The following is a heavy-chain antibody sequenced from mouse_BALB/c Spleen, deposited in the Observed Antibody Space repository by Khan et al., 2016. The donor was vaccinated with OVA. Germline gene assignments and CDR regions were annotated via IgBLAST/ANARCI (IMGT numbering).Heavy chain of an antibody. Sequence: EVKLVESGGDLVKPGGSLKLSCAASGFTFSTYGMSWVRQNPDKRLEWVATISSGGSYTYYVDSVKGRFTISRDNAKNTLELQMSSLKSEDTAMYYCTRLAYYYNREGFAYWGQGTLVTVSA. D-gene: IGHD1-1*01. J-gene: IGHJ3*01. CDR2: ISSGGSYT. CDR3: TRLAYYYNREGFAY. V-gene: IGHV5-6*01. CDR1: GFTFSTYG.